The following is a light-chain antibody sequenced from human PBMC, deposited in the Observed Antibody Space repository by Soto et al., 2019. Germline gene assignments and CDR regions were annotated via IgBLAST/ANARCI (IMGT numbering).Light chain of an antibody. CDR2: EVT. Sequence: QSALTQPASVSGSPGQSITISCTGTISDVGGYNYVFWYQQHPGKAPKLIIYEVTNRPSGVSNRFSGSKFGNTASLTISGLQAEDEADYYCSSFTRSNSWVFGGGTKVTVL. V-gene: IGLV2-14*01. J-gene: IGLJ3*02. CDR3: SSFTRSNSWV. CDR1: ISDVGGYNY.